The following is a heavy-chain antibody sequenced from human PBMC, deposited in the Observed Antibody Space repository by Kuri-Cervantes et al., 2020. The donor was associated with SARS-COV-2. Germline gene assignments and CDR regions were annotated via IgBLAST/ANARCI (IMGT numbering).Heavy chain of an antibody. CDR1: GYTFTSYG. J-gene: IGHJ4*02. D-gene: IGHD3-10*01. Sequence: ASVKVSCRASGYTFTSYGISWVRQAPGQGLEWMGWISAYNSNTNYAQKLQGRVTMTTDTSTSTAYMELRSLRSDDTAVYYCAKLWFGELSPPGVDYWGQGTLVTVSS. CDR2: ISAYNSNT. CDR3: AKLWFGELSPPGVDY. V-gene: IGHV1-18*01.